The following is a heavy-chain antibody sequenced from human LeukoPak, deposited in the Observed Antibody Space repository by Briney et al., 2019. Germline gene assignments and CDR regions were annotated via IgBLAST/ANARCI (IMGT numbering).Heavy chain of an antibody. CDR2: IYYSGST. CDR3: ARTTEGGYTYDYFYYYYMDV. CDR1: GGSMSSYY. V-gene: IGHV4-59*12. J-gene: IGHJ6*03. Sequence: SETLSLTCTVSGGSMSSYYWSWIRQPPGKGLEWIGYIYYSGSTNYNPSLKSRVTISVDTSKNQFSLKLSSVTAADTAVYYCARTTEGGYTYDYFYYYYMDVWGKGTTVTISS. D-gene: IGHD5-18*01.